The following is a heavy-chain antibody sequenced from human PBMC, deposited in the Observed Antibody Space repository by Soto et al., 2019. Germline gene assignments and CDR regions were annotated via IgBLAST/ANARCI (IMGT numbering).Heavy chain of an antibody. CDR2: IIPKFGTT. CDR3: ARELDPYYGGNSLSLDH. V-gene: IGHV1-69*13. Sequence: QVQLVQSGAEVKKPGSSVKVSCKASGGSFSTYGINWVRLAPGQGLEWMGGIIPKFGTTNYAQKFQGRGTITADESTNTAYMELNYLRSEDTAVYFCARELDPYYGGNSLSLDHWGQGTLVTVSS. J-gene: IGHJ4*02. CDR1: GGSFSTYG. D-gene: IGHD4-17*01.